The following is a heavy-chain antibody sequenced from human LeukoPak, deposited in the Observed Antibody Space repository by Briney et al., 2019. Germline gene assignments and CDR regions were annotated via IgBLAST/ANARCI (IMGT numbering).Heavy chain of an antibody. CDR3: AKDRGSWSPPYYFDY. V-gene: IGHV3-74*01. CDR2: INSDGSST. CDR1: GFTFSSYW. D-gene: IGHD6-13*01. J-gene: IGHJ4*02. Sequence: GGSLRLSCAASGFTFSSYWMHWVRQAPGKGLVWVSRINSDGSSTSYADSVKGRFTISRDNAKNTLYLQMNSLRAEDTALYYCAKDRGSWSPPYYFDYWGQGTLVTVSS.